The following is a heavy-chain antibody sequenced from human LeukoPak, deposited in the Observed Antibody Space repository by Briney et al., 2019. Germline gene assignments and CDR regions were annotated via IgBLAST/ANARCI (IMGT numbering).Heavy chain of an antibody. CDR3: ANPTHDYDSSGYYEGLAFDI. Sequence: GGSLRLSCAASGFTFSSYAMSWVRQAPGKGLEWVSAIGGSGGSTYYADSVKGRFTISRDNSKNTLYLQMNSLRAEDTAVYYCANPTHDYDSSGYYEGLAFDIWGQGTMVTVSS. J-gene: IGHJ3*02. D-gene: IGHD3-22*01. CDR2: IGGSGGST. V-gene: IGHV3-23*01. CDR1: GFTFSSYA.